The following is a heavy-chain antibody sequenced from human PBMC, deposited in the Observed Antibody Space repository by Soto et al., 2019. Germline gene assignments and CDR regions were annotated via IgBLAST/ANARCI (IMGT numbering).Heavy chain of an antibody. CDR1: GFTFSSYG. CDR3: ANLSAIVIIPGAMNSNYDMDV. Sequence: QVPLVESGGGVVQPGRSLRLSCAASGFTFSSYGMHWVRQAPGKGLEWVAVISYDGGNKYYADSVKGGFTISRDNSKTTDYRKNTILRAEDSAVYYYANLSAIVIIPGAMNSNYDMDVWGQGTKVTVSS. CDR2: ISYDGGNK. V-gene: IGHV3-30*18. J-gene: IGHJ6*02. D-gene: IGHD2-2*01.